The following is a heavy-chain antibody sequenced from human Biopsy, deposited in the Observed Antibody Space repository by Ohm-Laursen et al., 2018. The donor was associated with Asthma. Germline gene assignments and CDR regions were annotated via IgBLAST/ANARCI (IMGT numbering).Heavy chain of an antibody. CDR1: GGYMRSGNYY. Sequence: SETLSLTCCLSSGSGGYMRSGNYYWGWIRHPPGKGLEWIGRIYYSGTTYYNPSLESRVTVSADTSKNQFSLKLTSVTAADTAVYYCVRGSSSWHHGPFHYYYGLDVWGQGTTATVSS. V-gene: IGHV4-39*01. J-gene: IGHJ6*02. D-gene: IGHD6-13*01. CDR3: VRGSSSWHHGPFHYYYGLDV. CDR2: IYYSGTT.